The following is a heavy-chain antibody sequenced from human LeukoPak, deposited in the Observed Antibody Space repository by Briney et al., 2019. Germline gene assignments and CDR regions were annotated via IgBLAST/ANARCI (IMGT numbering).Heavy chain of an antibody. Sequence: SETLSLTCTVSGGSISSGGYYWSWIRQHPGKGLEWIGYIYYSGSTYYNPSLKSRVTISVDTSKNQFSLKLSSVTAADTAVYYCARARTPYYYDSSGYPAFDIWGQGTMVTVSS. CDR3: ARARTPYYYDSSGYPAFDI. V-gene: IGHV4-31*03. D-gene: IGHD3-22*01. CDR2: IYYSGST. CDR1: GGSISSGGYY. J-gene: IGHJ3*02.